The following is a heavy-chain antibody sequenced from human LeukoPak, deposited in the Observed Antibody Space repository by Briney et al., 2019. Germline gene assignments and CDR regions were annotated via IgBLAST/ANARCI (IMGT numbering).Heavy chain of an antibody. J-gene: IGHJ4*02. CDR3: ARDAVALDAFDY. CDR2: IIPIFGTA. D-gene: IGHD6-19*01. CDR1: GGTFNSYA. Sequence: ASVKVSCKASGGTFNSYAISWVRQAPGQGLEWMGGIIPIFGTANYAQKFQGRVTITADESTSTAYMELSSLRSEDTAVYYCARDAVALDAFDYWGQGTLVTVSS. V-gene: IGHV1-69*13.